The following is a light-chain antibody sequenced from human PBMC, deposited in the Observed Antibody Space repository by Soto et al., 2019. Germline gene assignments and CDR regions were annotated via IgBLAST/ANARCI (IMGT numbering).Light chain of an antibody. V-gene: IGKV3-15*01. CDR2: VAS. CDR1: QSFNQK. J-gene: IGKJ1*01. Sequence: EVVLTQSAATLSVSPGERATLSSRASQSFNQKLGWYQQKPGQAPKLLIYVASYRASGIPDRFSGSESGTEFTLTISSLQAEDFAVYYCQHYYDWWTFGQGTKVDI. CDR3: QHYYDWWT.